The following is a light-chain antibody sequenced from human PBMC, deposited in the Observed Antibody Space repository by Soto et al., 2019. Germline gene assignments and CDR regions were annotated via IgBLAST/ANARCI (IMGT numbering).Light chain of an antibody. Sequence: QSVLTQPASVSGSPGQSITISCTGTSSDVGGYNYVSWYQHHPGKAPKLMIYEVSNRPSGVSYRFSGSKSGNTASLTISGLQAEDEADYYCCSYAGSSTYVFGTGTKVTVL. CDR3: CSYAGSSTYV. CDR1: SSDVGGYNY. CDR2: EVS. J-gene: IGLJ1*01. V-gene: IGLV2-14*01.